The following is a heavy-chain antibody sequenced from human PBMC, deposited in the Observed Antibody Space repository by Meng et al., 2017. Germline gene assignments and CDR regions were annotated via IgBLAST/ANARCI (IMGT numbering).Heavy chain of an antibody. CDR1: GFIFSNYE. Sequence: HVQVVESGGDLVPPGRSLTLSCAASGFIFSNYEMHWVRQAPGKGLEWVACITKDGSRKYYLGSVRGRFTISRDNSKNTLYLEMNSLRSEDTALYYCARDFDYWGQGTLVTVSS. CDR3: ARDFDY. J-gene: IGHJ4*02. CDR2: ITKDGSRK. V-gene: IGHV3-30*16.